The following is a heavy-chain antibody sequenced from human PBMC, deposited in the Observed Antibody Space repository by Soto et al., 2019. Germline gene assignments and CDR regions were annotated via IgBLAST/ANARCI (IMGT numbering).Heavy chain of an antibody. Sequence: EVQLLESGGALVQPGGSLRLSCEAFGFTFTDHAMGWVRQAPGKGLEWVSLIRASAGTTYYADSVRGRFTVSRDNAKSTLYLQMNSLRAEDTALYFCAKDVSGAVTPYFDSWGQGSQVTVSS. D-gene: IGHD4-17*01. J-gene: IGHJ4*02. CDR1: GFTFTDHA. CDR2: IRASAGTT. CDR3: AKDVSGAVTPYFDS. V-gene: IGHV3-23*01.